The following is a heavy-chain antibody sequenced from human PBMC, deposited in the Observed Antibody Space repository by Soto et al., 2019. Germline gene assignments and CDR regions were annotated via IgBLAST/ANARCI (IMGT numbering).Heavy chain of an antibody. Sequence: WGSQSLSCAASGFTFSSYEMNWVRQAPGKGLEWVSYISSSGSTIYYADSVKGRFNISRDNAKNSLSLQMNNLRAEDTAVYYCARAEYYYERRGYCFDYWGQGTMVAVSA. V-gene: IGHV3-48*03. J-gene: IGHJ4*02. CDR2: ISSSGSTI. CDR1: GFTFSSYE. D-gene: IGHD3-22*01. CDR3: ARAEYYYERRGYCFDY.